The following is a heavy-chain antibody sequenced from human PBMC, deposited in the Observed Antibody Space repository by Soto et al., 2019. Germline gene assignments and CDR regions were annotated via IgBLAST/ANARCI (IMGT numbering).Heavy chain of an antibody. J-gene: IGHJ4*02. CDR2: IIPMFGTA. D-gene: IGHD1-26*01. CDR1: GGTFSTYA. Sequence: QVQLVQSGAEVKKPGSSVKVSCKASGGTFSTYAITWVRRAPGQGLDGMGGIIPMFGTANYAQKFRGRVTVTADESTSTAHMELSSLRSEDTAVYYCARGWETVGTTTPFAYWGQGTLVTVSS. V-gene: IGHV1-69*01. CDR3: ARGWETVGTTTPFAY.